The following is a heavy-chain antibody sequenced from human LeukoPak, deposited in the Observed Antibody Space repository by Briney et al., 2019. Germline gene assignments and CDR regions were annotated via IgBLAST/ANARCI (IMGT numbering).Heavy chain of an antibody. Sequence: GGSLRLSCAASGFTLSGAAMHWVRQASGKGLEWLGRIRSKADSYTTAYAASVKGRFTVSRDDSKNTAYLQMNSLKTEDTAVYCCRAAVAGDYFDLWGRGTLVTVSS. CDR3: RAAVAGDYFDL. V-gene: IGHV3-73*01. CDR2: IRSKADSYTT. D-gene: IGHD6-19*01. CDR1: GFTLSGAA. J-gene: IGHJ2*01.